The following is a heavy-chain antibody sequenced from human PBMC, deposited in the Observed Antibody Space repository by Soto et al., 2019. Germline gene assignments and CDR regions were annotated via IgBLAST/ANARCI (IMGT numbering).Heavy chain of an antibody. V-gene: IGHV5-51*01. J-gene: IGHJ6*02. CDR3: ASSVGATISYYYGMDV. D-gene: IGHD1-26*01. Sequence: PGESLKISCKGSGYSFTSYWIGWVRQMPGKGLEWMGIIYPGDSDTRYSPSFQGQVTISADKSISTAYLQWSSLKASDTAMYYCASSVGATISYYYGMDVWGQGTTVTVSS. CDR2: IYPGDSDT. CDR1: GYSFTSYW.